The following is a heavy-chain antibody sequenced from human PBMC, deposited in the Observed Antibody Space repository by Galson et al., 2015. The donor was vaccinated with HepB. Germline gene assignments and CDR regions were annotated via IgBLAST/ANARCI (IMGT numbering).Heavy chain of an antibody. D-gene: IGHD5-18*01. Sequence: SVKVSCKASGYTFSRYGISWVRQAPGQGLEWMGWISGDNANTNYAQKLQGRVTMTTDTSTSTAYMELTSLRSDDTAVYYCARGGYSYGKFDYWGQGTLVTCSS. J-gene: IGHJ4*02. CDR2: ISGDNANT. CDR3: ARGGYSYGKFDY. CDR1: GYTFSRYG. V-gene: IGHV1-18*01.